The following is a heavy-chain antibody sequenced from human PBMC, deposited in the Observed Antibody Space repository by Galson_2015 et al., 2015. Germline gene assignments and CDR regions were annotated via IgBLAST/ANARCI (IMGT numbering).Heavy chain of an antibody. V-gene: IGHV3-33*01. CDR2: IWYDGSKK. CDR1: GFTFSSYG. CDR3: ARDLESVASFDS. Sequence: SLRLSCAASGFTFSSYGMHWVRQAPGKGLEWVAVIWYDGSKKLYADSVKGRFTISRDNSKNTLYLQMNSLRAEDTALYYCARDLESVASFDSWGRGTLVTVSS. D-gene: IGHD6-19*01. J-gene: IGHJ4*02.